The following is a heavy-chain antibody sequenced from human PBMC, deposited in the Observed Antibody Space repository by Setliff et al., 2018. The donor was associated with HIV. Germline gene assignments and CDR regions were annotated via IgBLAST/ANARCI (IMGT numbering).Heavy chain of an antibody. D-gene: IGHD6-13*01. V-gene: IGHV4-59*01. J-gene: IGHJ4*02. CDR2: VYFSGDA. CDR3: ARDIAAAYFDY. CDR1: SGSIDRFF. Sequence: PSETLSLTCTVSSGSIDRFFWSWIRQPPGKGLEWIGNVYFSGDATYNPSLKGRATISISTSRNQFSLKLKSVTAADTAIYYCARDIAAAYFDYWGPGTLVTVSS.